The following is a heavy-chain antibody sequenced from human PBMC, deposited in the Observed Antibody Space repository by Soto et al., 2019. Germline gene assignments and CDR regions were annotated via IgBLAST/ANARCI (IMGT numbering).Heavy chain of an antibody. D-gene: IGHD3-16*01. J-gene: IGHJ6*02. Sequence: GGSLRLSCAGSGFTFTSRAMNWCSQAPGKGVKWVESISYAGGETHYFDSVKGRFTISRDNSKNTLFLEMESLRVEDTAVYYCAKELGDYGWDYGMDVWGQGTAVTVSS. CDR3: AKELGDYGWDYGMDV. V-gene: IGHV3-23*01. CDR1: GFTFTSRA. CDR2: ISYAGGET.